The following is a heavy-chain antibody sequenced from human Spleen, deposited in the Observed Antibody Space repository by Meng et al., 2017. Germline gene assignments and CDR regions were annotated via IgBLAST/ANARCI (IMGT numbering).Heavy chain of an antibody. Sequence: ASVKVSCKASGYTFTGYYMHWVRQAPGQGLEWMGWINPNSGGTNYAQKFQGRVTMTRDTSISTAYMELSRLRSDDPAVYYCAREEGVGATPRGYNWFDPWGQGTLVTVSS. CDR2: INPNSGGT. D-gene: IGHD1-26*01. CDR3: AREEGVGATPRGYNWFDP. J-gene: IGHJ5*02. V-gene: IGHV1-2*02. CDR1: GYTFTGYY.